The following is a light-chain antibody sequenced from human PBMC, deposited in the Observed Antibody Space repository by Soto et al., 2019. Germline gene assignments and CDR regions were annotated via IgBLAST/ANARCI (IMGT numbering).Light chain of an antibody. CDR2: QAS. V-gene: IGKV1-5*03. J-gene: IGKJ2*01. CDR1: QSINNW. CDR3: QQYDRYPYT. Sequence: DIQMTQSPSSLSASVGDRVTITCRASQSINNWLAWYQQKPGKAPKLLIFQASTLESEVPSRFSGSGSGTEFTLTINSLQPDDFAAYFCQQYDRYPYTFGQGTKLEIK.